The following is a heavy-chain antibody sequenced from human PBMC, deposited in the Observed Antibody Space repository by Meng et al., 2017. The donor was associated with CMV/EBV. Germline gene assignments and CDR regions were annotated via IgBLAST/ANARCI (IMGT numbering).Heavy chain of an antibody. CDR2: IYYSGST. J-gene: IGHJ4*02. CDR3: ARQLGQKTYYFDY. CDR1: GDSISSSSYY. Sequence: SETLSLTCTVSGDSISSSSYYWGWIRQPPGKGLEWIGSIYYSGSTYYNPSLKSRVTISVDTSKNQFSLKLSSVTAADTAVYYCARQLGQKTYYFDYWGQGTLVTVSS. V-gene: IGHV4-39*01. D-gene: IGHD7-27*01.